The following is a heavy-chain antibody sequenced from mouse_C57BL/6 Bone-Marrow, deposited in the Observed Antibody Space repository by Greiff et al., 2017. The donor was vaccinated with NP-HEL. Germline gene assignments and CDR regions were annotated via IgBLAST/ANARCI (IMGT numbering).Heavy chain of an antibody. CDR2: INPSSGYT. CDR3: ARNLAYYSNLRDY. CDR1: GYTFTSYT. J-gene: IGHJ2*01. V-gene: IGHV1-4*01. Sequence: QVQLKESGAELARPGASVKMSCKASGYTFTSYTMHWVKQRPGQGLEWIGYINPSSGYTKYNQKFKDKATLTADKSSSTAYMQLSSLTSEDSAVYYCARNLAYYSNLRDYWGQGTTLTVSS. D-gene: IGHD2-5*01.